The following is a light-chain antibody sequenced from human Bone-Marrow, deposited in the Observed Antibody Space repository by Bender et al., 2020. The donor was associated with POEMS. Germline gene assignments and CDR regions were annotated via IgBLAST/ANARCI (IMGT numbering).Light chain of an antibody. CDR3: CSYAGDSLV. CDR2: EVT. J-gene: IGLJ2*01. CDR1: SSDVGDYTA. V-gene: IGLV2-8*01. Sequence: QSALTQPPSASGSPGQSVTISCTGTSSDVGDYTAVSWYRQHPGRAPKLIIYEVTKRPSGVPDRFSGSKSGNTASLAISGLQADDEADYYCCSYAGDSLVFGGGTTLTVL.